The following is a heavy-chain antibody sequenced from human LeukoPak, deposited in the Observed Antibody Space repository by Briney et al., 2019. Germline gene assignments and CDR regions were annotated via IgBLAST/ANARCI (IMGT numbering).Heavy chain of an antibody. CDR1: GFTFSSYW. D-gene: IGHD1/OR15-1a*01. V-gene: IGHV3-7*01. CDR3: AREGTRGLFDS. CDR2: INLDGSEK. J-gene: IGHJ4*02. Sequence: GGSLRLSCAASGFTFSSYWMSWVRQAPGKGLEWVADINLDGSEKYYVDSVKGRFTISRDNAKNALNLHINSLRAEDTAVYYCAREGTRGLFDSWGQGTLVTVYS.